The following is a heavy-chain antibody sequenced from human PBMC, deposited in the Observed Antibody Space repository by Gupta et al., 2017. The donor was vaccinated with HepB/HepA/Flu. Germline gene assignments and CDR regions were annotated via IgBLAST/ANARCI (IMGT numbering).Heavy chain of an antibody. D-gene: IGHD1-26*01. Sequence: EVQLVESGGGLVKPGGSLRLSCAASGFTFSSYSMNWVRQAPGKGLEWVSSISSSSSYIYYADSVKGRFTISRDNAKNSLYLQMNSLRAEDTAVYYCARVGELYYYYGMDVWGQGTTVTVSS. CDR3: ARVGELYYYYGMDV. V-gene: IGHV3-21*01. CDR2: ISSSSSYI. J-gene: IGHJ6*02. CDR1: GFTFSSYS.